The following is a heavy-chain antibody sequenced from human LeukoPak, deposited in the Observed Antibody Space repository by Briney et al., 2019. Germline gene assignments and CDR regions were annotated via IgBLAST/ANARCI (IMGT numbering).Heavy chain of an antibody. V-gene: IGHV3-23*01. D-gene: IGHD3-22*01. Sequence: GGSLRLSCAASGFTFSSYAMSWVRQAPGKGLEWVSAISGSGGSTYYADSVKGRFTISRDNSKNTLYLQMNSLRAEDTAVYYCAKTGVSNDSSGNDYWGQGTLVTVSS. CDR2: ISGSGGST. CDR1: GFTFSSYA. CDR3: AKTGVSNDSSGNDY. J-gene: IGHJ4*02.